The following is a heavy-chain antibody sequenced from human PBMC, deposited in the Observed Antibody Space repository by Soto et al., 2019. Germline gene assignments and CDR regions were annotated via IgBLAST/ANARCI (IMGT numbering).Heavy chain of an antibody. CDR2: VNHRGDT. CDR1: GGSFSNYY. D-gene: IGHD3-16*01. Sequence: QVQLQQWGEGLLKPSETLSLTCAVYGGSFSNYYWSGIRQPPGRGLEWIGEVNHRGDTNYSPSVKSVSTVSVETSRNQYSLKLSSVTVADTAVYYCARVGSYYDSAVSSGAIDVWGQGTMVSVSS. CDR3: ARVGSYYDSAVSSGAIDV. V-gene: IGHV4-34*01. J-gene: IGHJ3*01.